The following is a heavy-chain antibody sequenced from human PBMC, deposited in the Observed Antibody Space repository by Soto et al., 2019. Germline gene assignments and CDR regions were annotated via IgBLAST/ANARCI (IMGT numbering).Heavy chain of an antibody. D-gene: IGHD2-21*01. CDR2: INAGNGNT. J-gene: IGHJ6*02. V-gene: IGHV1-3*01. Sequence: ASVKVSCKASGYTFTSYAMHWVRQDPGQRLEWMGWINAGNGNTKYSQKFQGRVTITRDTSASTAYMELSSLRSEDTAVYYCARDLRGVVVNNYYYYYGMDVWGQGTTVTVSS. CDR3: ARDLRGVVVNNYYYYYGMDV. CDR1: GYTFTSYA.